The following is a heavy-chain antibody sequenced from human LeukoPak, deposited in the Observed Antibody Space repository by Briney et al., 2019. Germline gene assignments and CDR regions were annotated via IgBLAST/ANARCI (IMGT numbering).Heavy chain of an antibody. CDR3: ARQDPNVVTTKGIDY. CDR2: IHYSGST. D-gene: IGHD5-12*01. V-gene: IGHV4-39*01. CDR1: GGSISSSSYY. Sequence: SETLSLTCTVSGGSISSSSYYWVWIRQPPGKGLEWIGSIHYSGSTYYNPSLKSRVTMFVDTSKDQFSLKLSSVTAADTAVYYCARQDPNVVTTKGIDYWGQGTLVTVS. J-gene: IGHJ4*02.